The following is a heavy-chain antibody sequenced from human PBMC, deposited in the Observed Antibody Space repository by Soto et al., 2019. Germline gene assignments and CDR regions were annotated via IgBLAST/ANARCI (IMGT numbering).Heavy chain of an antibody. V-gene: IGHV3-13*01. CDR1: GFTFSGLD. CDR2: IGTAGDT. J-gene: IGHJ4*01. Sequence: PGGSLRLSCEASGFTFSGLDMHWLRQPTGKGLDWLSTIGTAGDTYYAVSVKGRFTISRDNAKNSLSLQMNSLRDGATAVYFCPKSQEIGTHFFDSWGQRSKVTASS. CDR3: PKSQEIGTHFFDS. D-gene: IGHD6-13*01.